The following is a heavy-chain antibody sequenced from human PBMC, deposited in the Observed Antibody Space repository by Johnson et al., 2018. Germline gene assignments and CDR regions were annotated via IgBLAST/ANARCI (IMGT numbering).Heavy chain of an antibody. CDR3: ARYWGGDCYDAFDI. J-gene: IGHJ3*02. V-gene: IGHV3-30*14. Sequence: QVQLVQSGGGVVQPGRSLRLSCAASGFTFSSYAMHWVRQAPGKGLEWVAVISYDGSNKYYADSVKGRFTISRDNSKNTLYLQMNSLRAEDTAVYYCARYWGGDCYDAFDIWGQGTMVTVSS. CDR2: ISYDGSNK. D-gene: IGHD2-21*02. CDR1: GFTFSSYA.